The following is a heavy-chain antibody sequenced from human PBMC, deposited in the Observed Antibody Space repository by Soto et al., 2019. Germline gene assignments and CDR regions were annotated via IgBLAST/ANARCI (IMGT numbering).Heavy chain of an antibody. V-gene: IGHV4-39*01. CDR2: IYYSGST. D-gene: IGHD1-1*01. CDR3: ARHRVRANDYGMDV. CDR1: GGSISSSSYY. Sequence: SETLSLTCTVSGGSISSSSYYWGWIRQPPGKGLEWIGSIYYSGSTYYNPSLKSRVTISVDTSKNQFSLKLSSVTAADTAVYYCARHRVRANDYGMDVSGQGNTVTV. J-gene: IGHJ6*02.